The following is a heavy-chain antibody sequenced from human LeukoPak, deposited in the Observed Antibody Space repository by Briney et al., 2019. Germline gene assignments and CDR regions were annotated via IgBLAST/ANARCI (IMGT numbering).Heavy chain of an antibody. V-gene: IGHV3-33*01. CDR3: ARERVPYYYGSGSEHYYYGMDV. Sequence: SGGSLRLSCAASGFTFSSYSMHWVRQAPGKGLEWVAVIWYDGSNKYYADSVKGRFTISRDNSKNTLYLQMNSLRAEDTAVYYCARERVPYYYGSGSEHYYYGMDVWGQGTTVTVSS. CDR2: IWYDGSNK. D-gene: IGHD3-10*01. CDR1: GFTFSSYS. J-gene: IGHJ6*02.